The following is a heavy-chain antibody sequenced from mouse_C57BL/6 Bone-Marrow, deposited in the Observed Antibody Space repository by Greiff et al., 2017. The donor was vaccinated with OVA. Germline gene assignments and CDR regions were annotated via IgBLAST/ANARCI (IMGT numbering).Heavy chain of an antibody. D-gene: IGHD1-1*01. Sequence: VQLQQPGAELVKPGASVKMSCKASGYTFTSYWITWVKQRPGQGLEWIGDIYPGSGSTNYNEKFKSKATLTVDTSSSTAYMQLSSLTSEDSAVYYCAREDGSSYGDAHWGQGTLVTVSA. CDR3: AREDGSSYGDAH. CDR1: GYTFTSYW. V-gene: IGHV1-55*01. J-gene: IGHJ3*01. CDR2: IYPGSGST.